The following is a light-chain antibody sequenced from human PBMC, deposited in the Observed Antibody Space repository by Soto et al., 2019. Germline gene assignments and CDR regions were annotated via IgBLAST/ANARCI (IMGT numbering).Light chain of an antibody. CDR1: QSVSSSY. CDR3: QQYGSSPPLT. J-gene: IGKJ4*01. Sequence: EIVLTHSPGTLSLSPGEGATLSFSASQSVSSSYLAWYQQKPGQAPRLLIYGASSRATGIPDRFSGSGSGTDFTLTISRLEPEDFAVYYCQQYGSSPPLTFGGGTKVDIK. V-gene: IGKV3-20*01. CDR2: GAS.